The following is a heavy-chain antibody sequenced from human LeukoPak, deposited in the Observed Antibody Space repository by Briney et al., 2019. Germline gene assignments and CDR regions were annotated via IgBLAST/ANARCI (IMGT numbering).Heavy chain of an antibody. CDR1: GFTFSSYW. Sequence: GGSLRLSCVATGFTFSSYWMHWVRQAPGKGLVWVSRINNDGSSTNYADSVKGRFTISRDNAKNSLYLQMNSLRAEDTAVYYCARGGQPDYWGQGTLVTVSS. J-gene: IGHJ4*02. CDR3: ARGGQPDY. CDR2: INNDGSST. D-gene: IGHD3-10*01. V-gene: IGHV3-74*01.